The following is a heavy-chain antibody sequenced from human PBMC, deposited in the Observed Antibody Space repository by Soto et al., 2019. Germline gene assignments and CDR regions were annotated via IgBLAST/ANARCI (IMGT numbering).Heavy chain of an antibody. Sequence: SETLSLTCTVSGDSISSYSWSWIRQPAGKGMEWIGRIHTTENTNYNPSLKSRVTMSIDTSNNQFSLKLTSLTAADTAVYYCARALSSAAGLYFDYWGQGTLVTVSS. D-gene: IGHD6-13*01. CDR2: IHTTENT. V-gene: IGHV4-4*07. J-gene: IGHJ4*02. CDR3: ARALSSAAGLYFDY. CDR1: GDSISSYS.